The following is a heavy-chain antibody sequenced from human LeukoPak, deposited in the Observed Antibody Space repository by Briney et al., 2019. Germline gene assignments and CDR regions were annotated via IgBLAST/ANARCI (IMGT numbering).Heavy chain of an antibody. CDR2: ISYDGSNK. CDR1: GFTFSSYG. CDR3: AKDRQWLVPPLDAFDI. V-gene: IGHV3-30*18. J-gene: IGHJ3*02. D-gene: IGHD6-19*01. Sequence: GGSLRLSCAASGFTFSSYGMHWVRQAPGKGLEWVAVISYDGSNKYYADSVKGRFTISRDNSKNTLYLQMNSLRAEDTAVYYCAKDRQWLVPPLDAFDIRGQGTMVTVSS.